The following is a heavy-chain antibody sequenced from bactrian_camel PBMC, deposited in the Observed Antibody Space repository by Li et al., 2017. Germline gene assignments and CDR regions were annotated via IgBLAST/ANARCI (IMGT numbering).Heavy chain of an antibody. CDR3: ATVNGGSWHGERGYKY. J-gene: IGHJ4*01. CDR1: GYTYDTIC. CDR2: LDADGST. Sequence: HVQLVESGGDSVQAGGSLRLSCTASGYTYDTICMAWFRQTPGLDADGSTKYPDSVKGRFTGSRDSAKNTVYLQLNSLKTDDTAVYYCATVNGGSWHGERGYKYWGQGTQVTVS. D-gene: IGHD6*01. V-gene: IGHV3S53*01.